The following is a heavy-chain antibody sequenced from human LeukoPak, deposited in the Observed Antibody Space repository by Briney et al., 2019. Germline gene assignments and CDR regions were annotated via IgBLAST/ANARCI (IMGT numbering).Heavy chain of an antibody. D-gene: IGHD6-19*01. CDR1: GGSISSYY. V-gene: IGHV4-59*08. Sequence: SETLSLTCTVPGGSISSYYWSWIRQPPGKGLEWIGYIYYSGSTNYNPSLKSRVTISVDTSKNQFSLKLSSVTAADTAVYYCARHVRIAVAGIDYWGQGTLVTVSS. CDR3: ARHVRIAVAGIDY. J-gene: IGHJ4*02. CDR2: IYYSGST.